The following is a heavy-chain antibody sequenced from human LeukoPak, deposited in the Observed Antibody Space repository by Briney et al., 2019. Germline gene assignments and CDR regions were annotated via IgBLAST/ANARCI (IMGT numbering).Heavy chain of an antibody. CDR3: AREVVAARPDAFDI. CDR2: IYYSGST. J-gene: IGHJ3*02. D-gene: IGHD3-22*01. CDR1: GFTFSSYA. Sequence: GSLRLSCAASGFTFSSYAMSWVRQAPGKGLEWIGSIYYSGSTHYSPPLKSRVTMSVDTSKNQFSLKLSSVTAADTAVYYCAREVVAARPDAFDIWGQGTMVTVSS. V-gene: IGHV4-39*07.